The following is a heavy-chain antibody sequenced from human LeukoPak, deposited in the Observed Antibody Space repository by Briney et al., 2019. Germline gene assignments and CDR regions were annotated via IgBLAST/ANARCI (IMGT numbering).Heavy chain of an antibody. Sequence: ASETLSLTCAVYGGSFSGYYWSWIRQPPGKGLEWIGEINHSGSTNYNPSLKSRVTISVDTSKNQFSLKLSSVTAADTAVYYCARGRRVWFGEVGLFEEDYWGQGTLVTVSS. V-gene: IGHV4-34*01. J-gene: IGHJ4*02. CDR1: GGSFSGYY. CDR3: ARGRRVWFGEVGLFEEDY. D-gene: IGHD3-10*01. CDR2: INHSGST.